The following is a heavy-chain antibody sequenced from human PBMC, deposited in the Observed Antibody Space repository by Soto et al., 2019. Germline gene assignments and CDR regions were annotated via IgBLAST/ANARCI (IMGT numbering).Heavy chain of an antibody. V-gene: IGHV3-23*01. Sequence: GSLRLSCAASGLTFSSYAMSWVRQAPGKGLEWVSAISGSGGSTYYADSVKGRFTISRDNSKNTLYLQMNSLRAEDTAVYYCAKDLGQEDYIWGSYRDYYYMDVWGKGTTVTVSS. CDR1: GLTFSSYA. CDR2: ISGSGGST. CDR3: AKDLGQEDYIWGSYRDYYYMDV. J-gene: IGHJ6*03. D-gene: IGHD3-16*02.